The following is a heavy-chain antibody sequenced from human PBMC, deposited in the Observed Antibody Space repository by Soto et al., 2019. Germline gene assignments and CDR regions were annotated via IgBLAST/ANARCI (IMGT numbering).Heavy chain of an antibody. CDR1: GFTFTDYA. D-gene: IGHD3-22*01. CDR3: ATAVYDSRSYHWVPDY. J-gene: IGHJ4*02. V-gene: IGHV3-23*01. Sequence: EVQLLESGGGLVQPGGSLRLSCAASGFTFTDYAMSWVRQAPGKGLEWVSGISGRDGSTSYADSVRGRFTISRDNSKNTVYLQMNSLRADDTAVYYCATAVYDSRSYHWVPDYWGQGTLVIVSS. CDR2: ISGRDGST.